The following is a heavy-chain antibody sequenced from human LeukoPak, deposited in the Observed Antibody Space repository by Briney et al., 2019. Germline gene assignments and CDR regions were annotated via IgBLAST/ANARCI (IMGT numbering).Heavy chain of an antibody. CDR1: GFTFTSFS. Sequence: GGSLRLSCAASGFTFTSFSMNWVRQAPGKGLEWLSYINSDSKTIYYADSVKGRFTISRDNAKNSLYLQMNSLRVEDTAVYYCASRSINWYGGGTWFDPWGQGTLVTVSS. V-gene: IGHV3-48*04. J-gene: IGHJ5*02. CDR3: ASRSINWYGGGTWFDP. CDR2: INSDSKTI. D-gene: IGHD6-13*01.